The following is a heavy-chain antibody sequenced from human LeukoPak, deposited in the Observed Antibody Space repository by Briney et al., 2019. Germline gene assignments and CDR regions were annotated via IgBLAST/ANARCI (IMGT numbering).Heavy chain of an antibody. V-gene: IGHV1-69*13. CDR3: AHGCGSGSFCVFRRVGWFDP. CDR2: IIPIFGTA. J-gene: IGHJ5*02. Sequence: GASVKVSCKASGGTFSSYAISWVRQAPGQGLEWMGGIIPIFGTANYAQKFQGRVTITADESTSTAYMELSSLRSEDTAVYYCAHGCGSGSFCVFRRVGWFDPWGQGTLVTVSS. D-gene: IGHD3-10*01. CDR1: GGTFSSYA.